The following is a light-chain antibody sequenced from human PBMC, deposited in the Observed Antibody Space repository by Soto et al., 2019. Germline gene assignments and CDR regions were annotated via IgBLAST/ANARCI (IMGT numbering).Light chain of an antibody. V-gene: IGKV3-15*01. Sequence: EIVMTQSPATLSVSPGERATLSCRASQSVSSSLAWYQQKPGQAPRLLIYGASTRATGIPVRFSGSGSGTEFTLTISSLQSEDFAVYYCQQYNNWPLWTFGQGTKVEIK. CDR2: GAS. J-gene: IGKJ1*01. CDR1: QSVSSS. CDR3: QQYNNWPLWT.